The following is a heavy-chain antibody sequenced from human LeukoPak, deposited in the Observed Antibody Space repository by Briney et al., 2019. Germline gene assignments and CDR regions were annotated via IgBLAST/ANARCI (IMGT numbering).Heavy chain of an antibody. D-gene: IGHD2-8*01. V-gene: IGHV3-9*01. CDR3: ARAKGVYAILGYYFDY. Sequence: GRSLRLSCAASGFTFDDYAMHWVRQAPGKGLEWVSGISWNSGGIGYADSVKGRFTISRDNAKNSLYLQMNSLRAEDTAVYYCARAKGVYAILGYYFDYWGQGTLVTVSS. CDR2: ISWNSGGI. CDR1: GFTFDDYA. J-gene: IGHJ4*02.